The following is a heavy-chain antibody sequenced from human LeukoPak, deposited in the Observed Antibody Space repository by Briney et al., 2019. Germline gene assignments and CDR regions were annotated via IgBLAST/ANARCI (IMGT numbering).Heavy chain of an antibody. CDR1: GGSISSYY. D-gene: IGHD6-6*01. CDR2: IYYSGGT. CDR3: ARDRGVAARPDGMDV. Sequence: PSETLSLTCTVSGGSISSYYWSWIRQPPGKGLEWIGYIYYSGGTNYNPSLKSRVTISVDTSKNQFSLKLSSVTAADTAVYYCARDRGVAARPDGMDVWGQGTTVTVSS. J-gene: IGHJ6*02. V-gene: IGHV4-59*01.